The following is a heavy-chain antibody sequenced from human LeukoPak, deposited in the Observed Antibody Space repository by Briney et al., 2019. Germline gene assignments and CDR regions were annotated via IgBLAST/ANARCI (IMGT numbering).Heavy chain of an antibody. Sequence: GASVKVSCKASGVTVSSYAVSWVRQAPGQGLEWMGRIIPIFGTAHSAQKFQGRVTITTDESTSTAHMELSSLRSEDTAVYYCASLDYGDYVNYDWGQGTLVTVSS. CDR3: ASLDYGDYVNYD. D-gene: IGHD4-17*01. CDR2: IIPIFGTA. V-gene: IGHV1-69*05. J-gene: IGHJ4*02. CDR1: GVTVSSYA.